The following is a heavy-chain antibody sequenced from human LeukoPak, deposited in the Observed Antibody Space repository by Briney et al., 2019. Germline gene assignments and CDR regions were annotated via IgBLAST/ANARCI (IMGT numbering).Heavy chain of an antibody. Sequence: GGSLRLSCAASGFTFSTYAMTWVRQAPGKGLEWVSLISGTGGSTYYADSVKGRFTISRDNAKNSLYLQMNSLRAEDTAVYYCARHSDYDILTGPNDYWGQGTLVTVSS. D-gene: IGHD3-9*01. J-gene: IGHJ4*02. CDR3: ARHSDYDILTGPNDY. V-gene: IGHV3-23*01. CDR1: GFTFSTYA. CDR2: ISGTGGST.